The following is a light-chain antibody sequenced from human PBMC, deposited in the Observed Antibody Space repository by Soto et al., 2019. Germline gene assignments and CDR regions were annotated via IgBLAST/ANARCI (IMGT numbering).Light chain of an antibody. Sequence: EIVLTQSPATLSLSPGERATLSCRASQSVSSYLAWYQQKPGQAPRLLIYDASNRATGIPARFSGSGSATDFTLTISSLEPEDFAVYYCQQRSNWPPVWTFGQGTKVDIK. V-gene: IGKV3-11*01. J-gene: IGKJ1*01. CDR3: QQRSNWPPVWT. CDR2: DAS. CDR1: QSVSSY.